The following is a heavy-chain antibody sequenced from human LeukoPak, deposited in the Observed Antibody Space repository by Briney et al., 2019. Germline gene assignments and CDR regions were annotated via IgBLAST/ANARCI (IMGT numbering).Heavy chain of an antibody. CDR1: GGSISSYY. V-gene: IGHV4-59*08. Sequence: SETLSLTCTVSGGSISSYYWSWIRQPPGKGLEWIAYISDIGSINYNTSLKSRVTISLDTSKNQFSLKLSSVTAADTAVYYCAGHHPRNTVDFWGQGTLVTVSS. CDR2: ISDIGSI. J-gene: IGHJ4*02. D-gene: IGHD2/OR15-2a*01. CDR3: AGHHPRNTVDF.